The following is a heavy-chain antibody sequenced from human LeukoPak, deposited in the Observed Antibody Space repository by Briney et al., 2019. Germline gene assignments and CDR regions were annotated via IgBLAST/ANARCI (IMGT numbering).Heavy chain of an antibody. V-gene: IGHV3-74*01. CDR3: AKGVVVAPHVTPFDY. CDR1: GFTFSGYW. J-gene: IGHJ4*02. D-gene: IGHD2-2*01. CDR2: INSDGSST. Sequence: AGGSLRLSCAASGFTFSGYWMHWVRQAPGKGLVWVSRINSDGSSTSYADSVKGRFTISRDNAKNTLYLQMNSLRAEDTAVYYCAKGVVVAPHVTPFDYWGQGTLVTVSS.